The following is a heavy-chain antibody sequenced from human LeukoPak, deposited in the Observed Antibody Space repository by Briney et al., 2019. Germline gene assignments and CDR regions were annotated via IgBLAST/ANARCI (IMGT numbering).Heavy chain of an antibody. Sequence: GRSLRLSCAASGFTFSNAWMSWVSQAPGKGLERAGRIKSKTDGGTTDYAAPVKGRFTTSRDDSKNTLYLQMNSLKTEDTAVYYCTSLLYSSSWYYFDYWGQGTLVTVSS. J-gene: IGHJ4*02. CDR2: IKSKTDGGTT. CDR3: TSLLYSSSWYYFDY. CDR1: GFTFSNAW. D-gene: IGHD6-13*01. V-gene: IGHV3-15*01.